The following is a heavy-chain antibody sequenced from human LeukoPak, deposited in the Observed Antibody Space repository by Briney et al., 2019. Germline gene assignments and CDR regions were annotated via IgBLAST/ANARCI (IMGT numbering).Heavy chain of an antibody. CDR2: IYYSGST. CDR1: GGSISSSSYY. CDR3: ARLQWLRSNYYFDY. J-gene: IGHJ4*02. V-gene: IGHV4-39*01. D-gene: IGHD5-12*01. Sequence: SETLSLTCTVSGGSISSSSYYWGWIRQPPGKGLEWTGSIYYSGSTYYNPSLKSRVTISVDTSKNQFSLKLSSVTAADTAVYYCARLQWLRSNYYFDYWGQGTLVTVSS.